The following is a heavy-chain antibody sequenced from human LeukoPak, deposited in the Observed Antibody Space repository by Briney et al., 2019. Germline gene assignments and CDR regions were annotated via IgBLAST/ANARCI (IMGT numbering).Heavy chain of an antibody. CDR3: ARIGEFYGSGSYYNPYYYYYMDV. V-gene: IGHV1-46*01. CDR1: GYTFTSNY. Sequence: GASVKVSCKAFGYTFTSNYMHWVRQAPGQGPEWMGVISPSGGSTTYAQKFQGRVTMTTDTSTSTAYMELRSLRSDDTAVYYCARIGEFYGSGSYYNPYYYYYMDVWSKGTTVTVSS. CDR2: ISPSGGST. D-gene: IGHD3-10*01. J-gene: IGHJ6*03.